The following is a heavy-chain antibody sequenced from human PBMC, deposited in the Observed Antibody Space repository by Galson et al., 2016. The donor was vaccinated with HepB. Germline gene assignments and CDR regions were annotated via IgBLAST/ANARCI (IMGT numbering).Heavy chain of an antibody. CDR3: AKDHHWNYVHSYYGMDL. CDR1: GFIFSSYD. Sequence: SPRLSCAASGFIFSSYDMYWVRQAPGKGLEWVAVISFDGSNTYYEDSVQGRFTISRDNSNNTLYLQMNSLRAEDTAVYYCAKDHHWNYVHSYYGMDLWGQGTTVTVSS. CDR2: ISFDGSNT. V-gene: IGHV3-30*18. J-gene: IGHJ6*02. D-gene: IGHD1-7*01.